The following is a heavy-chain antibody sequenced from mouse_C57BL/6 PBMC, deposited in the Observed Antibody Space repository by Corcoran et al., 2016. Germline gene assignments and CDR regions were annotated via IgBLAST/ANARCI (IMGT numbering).Heavy chain of an antibody. J-gene: IGHJ4*01. CDR1: GYTFTSYW. Sequence: QVQLQQPGAELVKPGASVKLSCKASGYTFTSYWMQWVKQRPGQGLEWIGEIDPSDSYTNYNQKFKGKATLTVDTSSSTAYMQLSSLTSEDSAVYYCAREDYGNYYYAMDYWGQGTSVTVSS. CDR2: IDPSDSYT. V-gene: IGHV1-50*01. CDR3: AREDYGNYYYAMDY. D-gene: IGHD2-1*01.